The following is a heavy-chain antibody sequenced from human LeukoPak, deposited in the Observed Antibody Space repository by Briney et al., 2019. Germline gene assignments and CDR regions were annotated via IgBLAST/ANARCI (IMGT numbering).Heavy chain of an antibody. Sequence: GGSLRLSCAASGFTFSSSAMSWVRQAPGKGLEWVSAISNNGGYTYYADSVQGRFTISRGNSKSTLCLQMNSLRAEDTAVYYCAREEVKSFDNWGQGTLVTVSS. CDR2: ISNNGGYT. CDR1: GFTFSSSA. CDR3: AREEVKSFDN. J-gene: IGHJ4*02. V-gene: IGHV3-23*01.